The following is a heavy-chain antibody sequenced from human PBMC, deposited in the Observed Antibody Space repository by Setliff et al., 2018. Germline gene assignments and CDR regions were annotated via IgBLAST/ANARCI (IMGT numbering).Heavy chain of an antibody. Sequence: SETLSLTCTVSGYSISSGHYWGWIRQPPGKGLEWIGSISHSGSTYYNPSLRSRVTISLDTCKNQFSPKLTSVTAADTAVYYCAGGRRYDYGWDFDYWGQGTLVTVSS. V-gene: IGHV4-38-2*02. CDR1: GYSISSGHY. CDR3: AGGRRYDYGWDFDY. J-gene: IGHJ4*02. CDR2: ISHSGST. D-gene: IGHD4-17*01.